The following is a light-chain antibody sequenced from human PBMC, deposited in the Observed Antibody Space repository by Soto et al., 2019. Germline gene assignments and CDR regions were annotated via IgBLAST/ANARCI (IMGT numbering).Light chain of an antibody. CDR1: QSVSRS. J-gene: IGKJ1*01. Sequence: EIVMTQSPATLSVSPGERATLSCRASQSVSRSLAWYQQKPGQAPRLLIFGASIKVKGIPDRFIGSGSGTDFTLTISRLEPEDFAVYYCQHYVTSLTTFGQGTKVDIK. CDR3: QHYVTSLTT. CDR2: GAS. V-gene: IGKV3-20*01.